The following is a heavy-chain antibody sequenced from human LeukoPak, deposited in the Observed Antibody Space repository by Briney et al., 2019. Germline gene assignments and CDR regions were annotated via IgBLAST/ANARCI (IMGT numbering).Heavy chain of an antibody. CDR1: GFTFSSYW. D-gene: IGHD3-22*01. CDR2: IKQDGSEK. CDR3: AITMIELGTPLADY. J-gene: IGHJ4*02. V-gene: IGHV3-7*03. Sequence: GGSLRLSCAASGFTFSSYWMSWVRQAPGKGLEWVANIKQDGSEKYYVDSVKGRFTISRDNAKNALYLQMNSLKTEDTAVYYCAITMIELGTPLADYWGQGTLVTVSS.